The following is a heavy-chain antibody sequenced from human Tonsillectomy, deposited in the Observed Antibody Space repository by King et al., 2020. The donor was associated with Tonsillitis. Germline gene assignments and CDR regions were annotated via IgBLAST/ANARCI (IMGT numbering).Heavy chain of an antibody. Sequence: EVQLLESGGGLVQPGGSLRLSCAASGFTFSSYAMSWVRQAPGKGLEWVSAISGSGGSTYSADSVKGRFTMSRDNSKNTLYLQMNSLRAEDTAVYYCAKDKVATMPRDAFDFWGQGTMVTVSS. V-gene: IGHV3-23*01. CDR3: AKDKVATMPRDAFDF. D-gene: IGHD5-12*01. J-gene: IGHJ3*01. CDR1: GFTFSSYA. CDR2: ISGSGGST.